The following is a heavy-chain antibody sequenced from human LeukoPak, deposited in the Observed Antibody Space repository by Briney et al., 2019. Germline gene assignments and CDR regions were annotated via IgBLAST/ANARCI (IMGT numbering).Heavy chain of an antibody. CDR1: GGSINSYF. D-gene: IGHD3-10*01. V-gene: IGHV4-4*07. Sequence: SETLSLTCSVSGGSINSYFWTWIRQPAGKGLEWIGRIYGSESSTYNPSLQSRVSMSLDTSKNQFSLKLSSVTAADTAVYYCARLSYGFYFDYWGQGTLVTVSS. CDR3: ARLSYGFYFDY. J-gene: IGHJ4*02. CDR2: IYGSESS.